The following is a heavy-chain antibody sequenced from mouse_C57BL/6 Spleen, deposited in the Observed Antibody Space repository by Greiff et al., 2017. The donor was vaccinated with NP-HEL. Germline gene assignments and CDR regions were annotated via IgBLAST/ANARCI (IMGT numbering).Heavy chain of an antibody. Sequence: DVQLVESGGGLVKPGGSLKLSCAASGFTFSDYGMHWVRQAPEKGLEWVAYISSGSSTIYYADTVKGRFTISRDNAKNTLFLQMTSLRSEDTAMYYCARSYYYGSSYYFDYWGQGTTLTVSS. D-gene: IGHD1-1*01. CDR3: ARSYYYGSSYYFDY. CDR2: ISSGSSTI. V-gene: IGHV5-17*01. CDR1: GFTFSDYG. J-gene: IGHJ2*01.